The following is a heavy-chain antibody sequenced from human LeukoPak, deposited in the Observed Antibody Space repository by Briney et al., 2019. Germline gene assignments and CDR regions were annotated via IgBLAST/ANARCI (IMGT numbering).Heavy chain of an antibody. CDR3: AKDEGRCLDY. D-gene: IGHD2-15*01. J-gene: IGHJ4*02. Sequence: GGSLRLSCAASGCTFDDYAMHWVRQAPGKGLEWVSLISGDGGTTYYADSVEGRFTISRDNSKNSLYLQMNSLRTEDTALYYCAKDEGRCLDYWGQGTLVTVSS. CDR1: GCTFDDYA. CDR2: ISGDGGTT. V-gene: IGHV3-43*02.